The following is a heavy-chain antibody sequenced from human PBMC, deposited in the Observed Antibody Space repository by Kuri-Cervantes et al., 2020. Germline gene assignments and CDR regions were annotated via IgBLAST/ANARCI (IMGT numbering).Heavy chain of an antibody. J-gene: IGHJ4*02. Sequence: SQTLSLTCAVYGGSFSGYYWSWIRQPPGKGLEWIGEIFQSGSTNYNPSLKSRVTISMDTSQNQFSLRLTSVTAADTAMYYCAKADANGDFDYWGQGTLVTVSS. CDR3: AKADANGDFDY. CDR2: IFQSGST. V-gene: IGHV4-34*12. D-gene: IGHD4-17*01. CDR1: GGSFSGYY.